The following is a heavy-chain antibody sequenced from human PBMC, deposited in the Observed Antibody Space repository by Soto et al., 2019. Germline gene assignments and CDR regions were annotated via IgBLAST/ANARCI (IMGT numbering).Heavy chain of an antibody. CDR1: GLSFSDYY. Sequence: QVELVESGGGLVKPGGSLRLSCAASGLSFSDYYISWIRQAPGKGLEWIAYITSSSSTIYYADSVKGRFTISRNDAKNSLYLQLDSLRAEDTAVYYCATVFRSSNFNYWGQGTLVTVSS. CDR3: ATVFRSSNFNY. D-gene: IGHD3-10*02. V-gene: IGHV3-11*01. J-gene: IGHJ4*02. CDR2: ITSSSSTI.